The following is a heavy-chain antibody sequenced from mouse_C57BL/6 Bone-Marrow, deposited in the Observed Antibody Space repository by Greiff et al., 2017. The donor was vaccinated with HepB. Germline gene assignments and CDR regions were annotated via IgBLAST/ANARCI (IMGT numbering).Heavy chain of an antibody. V-gene: IGHV5-6*01. CDR2: ISSGGSYT. Sequence: EVQLVESGGDLVKPGGSLKLSCAASGFTFSSYGMSWVRQTPDKRLEWVATISSGGSYTYYPDSVKGRFTISRDNAKNTLYLKMSSLKSEDTAMYYCASLLLMFYAWFAYWGQGTLVTVSA. CDR3: ASLLLMFYAWFAY. CDR1: GFTFSSYG. D-gene: IGHD2-10*01. J-gene: IGHJ3*01.